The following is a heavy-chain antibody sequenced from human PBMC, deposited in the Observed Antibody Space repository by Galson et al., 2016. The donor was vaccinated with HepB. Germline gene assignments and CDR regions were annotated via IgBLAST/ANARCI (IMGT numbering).Heavy chain of an antibody. J-gene: IGHJ4*02. V-gene: IGHV5-51*01. CDR1: GYTFTTYW. CDR3: ARSGYYASGSYADRWEF. D-gene: IGHD3-10*01. CDR2: IYPGDSDT. Sequence: QSGAEVKKPGESLKISCKGSGYTFTTYWIGWVRQMPGKGLEWMGIIYPGDSDTRYSPSFQGQVTISADKSINTAYLQWSSLKASDTAMYYCARSGYYASGSYADRWEFWGQGTLVTVSS.